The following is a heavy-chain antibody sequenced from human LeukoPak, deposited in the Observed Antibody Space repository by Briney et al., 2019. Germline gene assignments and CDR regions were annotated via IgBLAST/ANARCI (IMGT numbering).Heavy chain of an antibody. CDR1: GYTFTGYY. CDR3: AREGEYYDFWSGPPPYNWFDP. CDR2: INPNSGGT. V-gene: IGHV1-2*02. J-gene: IGHJ5*02. Sequence: ASVKVSCKASGYTFTGYYVHWVRQAPGQGLEWMGWINPNSGGTNYAQKFQGRVTMTRDTSISTAYMELSRLRSDDTAVYYCAREGEYYDFWSGPPPYNWFDPWGQGTLDTVSS. D-gene: IGHD3-3*01.